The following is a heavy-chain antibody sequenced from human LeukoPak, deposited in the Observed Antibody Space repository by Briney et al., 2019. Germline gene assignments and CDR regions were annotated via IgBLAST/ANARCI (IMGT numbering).Heavy chain of an antibody. D-gene: IGHD3-10*01. J-gene: IGHJ5*02. V-gene: IGHV1-8*01. CDR2: MNPNSGNT. Sequence: ASVKVSCKASGYTFTSYDINWVRQATGQGLEWMGWMNPNSGNTGYEQKFQGRVTMTRNTSISTAYMELSSLRSEDTAVYYCAKSITMVRGVNRAVGFDPWGQGTLVTVSS. CDR3: AKSITMVRGVNRAVGFDP. CDR1: GYTFTSYD.